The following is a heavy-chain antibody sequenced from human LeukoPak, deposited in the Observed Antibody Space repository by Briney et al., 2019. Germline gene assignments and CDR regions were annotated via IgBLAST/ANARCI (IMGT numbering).Heavy chain of an antibody. J-gene: IGHJ4*02. CDR2: IYYSGST. CDR1: GGSISSYY. V-gene: IGHV4-59*01. D-gene: IGHD6-19*01. Sequence: KPSETLSLTCTVSGGSISSYYWSWIRQPPGKGLEWIGYIYYSGSTNYNPSLKSRVTISVDTSKNQFSLKLSSVTAADTAVYYCARAAGFLAVAGLDYWGQGTLVTVSS. CDR3: ARAAGFLAVAGLDY.